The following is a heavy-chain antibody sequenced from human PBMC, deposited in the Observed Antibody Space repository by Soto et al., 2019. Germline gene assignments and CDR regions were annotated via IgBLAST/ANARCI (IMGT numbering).Heavy chain of an antibody. CDR2: MNPNSGNS. Sequence: QVQLVQSGAEVKKPGASVKVSCKASGYTFTSYDINWVRQATGQGLEWMGWMNPNSGNSGYAQKFQGRVTMTRNTSISTAYMELSSLRSEDTAVYYCARWPDGYYYYGMDVWGQGTTVTVSS. J-gene: IGHJ6*02. CDR1: GYTFTSYD. V-gene: IGHV1-8*01. CDR3: ARWPDGYYYYGMDV.